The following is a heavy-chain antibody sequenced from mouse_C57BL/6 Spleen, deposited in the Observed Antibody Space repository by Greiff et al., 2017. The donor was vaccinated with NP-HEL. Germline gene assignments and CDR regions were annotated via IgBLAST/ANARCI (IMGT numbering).Heavy chain of an antibody. D-gene: IGHD1-1*02. Sequence: VQLQQSGPELVKPGASVKISCKASVYAFSSSWMNWVKQRPGKGLEWIGRIYPGDGDTNYNGKFKGKATLTADKSSSTAYMQLSSLTSEDSAVYFCARRDYGFDYWGQGTTLTVSS. CDR2: IYPGDGDT. CDR1: VYAFSSSW. CDR3: ARRDYGFDY. V-gene: IGHV1-82*01. J-gene: IGHJ2*01.